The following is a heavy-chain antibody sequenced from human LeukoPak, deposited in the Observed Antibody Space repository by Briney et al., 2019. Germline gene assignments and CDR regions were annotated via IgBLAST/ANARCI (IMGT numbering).Heavy chain of an antibody. V-gene: IGHV1-69*13. J-gene: IGHJ4*02. D-gene: IGHD2-15*01. Sequence: SVKVSCKASGGTFSSYAISWVRQAPGQGLEWMGGIIPIFGTANYAQKFQGRVTITADESTSTAYMELSSLRSEDTAVYYCASSDCSGGSCYSSFGYWGQGTLVTVSS. CDR3: ASSDCSGGSCYSSFGY. CDR1: GGTFSSYA. CDR2: IIPIFGTA.